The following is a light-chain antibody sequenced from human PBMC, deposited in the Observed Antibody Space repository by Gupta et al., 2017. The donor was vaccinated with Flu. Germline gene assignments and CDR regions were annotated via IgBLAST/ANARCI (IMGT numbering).Light chain of an antibody. CDR1: SSNIGRGY. Sequence: QSVLTQPPSASGTPGQRVTISCSGSSSNIGRGYVYWYQQFPGKAPKVLIYRDNQRPSGVPDRFSGSKSGTSASLAISGLRSEDEADYYCASWDDSLRVRVFGGGTKLTVL. CDR2: RDN. V-gene: IGLV1-47*01. CDR3: ASWDDSLRVRV. J-gene: IGLJ3*02.